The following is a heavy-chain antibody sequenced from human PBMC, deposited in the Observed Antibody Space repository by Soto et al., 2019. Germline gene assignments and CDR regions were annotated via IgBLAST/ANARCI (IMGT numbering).Heavy chain of an antibody. D-gene: IGHD1-26*01. CDR3: AKASGFPYSGSYCDY. V-gene: IGHV3-23*01. Sequence: GGSLRLSCAASGFTFSSYAMSWVRQAPGKGLEWVSAISGSGGSTYYADSVKGRFTISRDNSKNTLYLQMNSLRAEDTAVYYCAKASGFPYSGSYCDYWGQGTLVTVSS. CDR2: ISGSGGST. CDR1: GFTFSSYA. J-gene: IGHJ4*02.